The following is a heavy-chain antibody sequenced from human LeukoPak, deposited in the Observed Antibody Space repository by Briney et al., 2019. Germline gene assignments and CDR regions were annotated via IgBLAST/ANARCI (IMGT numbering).Heavy chain of an antibody. D-gene: IGHD3-10*01. CDR3: ARMTMVRGVTYYYGMDV. J-gene: IGHJ6*04. CDR2: IDPSDSYT. V-gene: IGHV5-10-1*01. Sequence: GESLRISCKGSGYSFTSYWISWVRQMPGKGLEWMGRIDPSDSYTYYSPSFHGHVTISADKSISTAYLQWSSLKASDTAMYYCARMTMVRGVTYYYGMDVWGKGTTVTVSS. CDR1: GYSFTSYW.